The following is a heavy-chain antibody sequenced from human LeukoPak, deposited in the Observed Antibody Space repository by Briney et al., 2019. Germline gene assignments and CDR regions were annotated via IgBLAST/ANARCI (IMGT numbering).Heavy chain of an antibody. CDR2: INHSGST. V-gene: IGHV4-34*01. CDR3: ARGIPPHYYDSSGYYSYYCYKDV. D-gene: IGHD3-22*01. J-gene: IGHJ6*03. Sequence: SEALSLTCAVYGGSFSGYYWSWIRQPPGKGLEWIGEINHSGSTNYNPSLKSRVTISVDTSKNQFSLKLSSVTAADTAVYYCARGIPPHYYDSSGYYSYYCYKDVWGKGTTVTVSS. CDR1: GGSFSGYY.